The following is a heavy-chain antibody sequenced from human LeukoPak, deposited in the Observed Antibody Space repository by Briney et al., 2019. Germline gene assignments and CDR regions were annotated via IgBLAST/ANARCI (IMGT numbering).Heavy chain of an antibody. CDR2: IYYNGDT. Sequence: SETLSLTCTVSGGSISTYYWSWIRQPPGKGLEWIGYIYYNGDTNYNPSLKSRVTISVDTSKNQFSLKLSSVTAADTAVYYCARSDSSGWKFYFDYWGQGTLVTVSS. CDR1: GGSISTYY. CDR3: ARSDSSGWKFYFDY. D-gene: IGHD6-19*01. V-gene: IGHV4-59*08. J-gene: IGHJ4*02.